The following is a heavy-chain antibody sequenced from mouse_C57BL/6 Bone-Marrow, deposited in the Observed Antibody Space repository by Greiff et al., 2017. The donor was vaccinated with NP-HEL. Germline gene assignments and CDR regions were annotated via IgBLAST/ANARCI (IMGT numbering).Heavy chain of an antibody. D-gene: IGHD1-1*01. CDR3: TTRGSSPFAY. V-gene: IGHV14-4*01. CDR2: IDPENGDT. J-gene: IGHJ3*01. CDR1: GFNIKDDY. Sequence: EVKLMESGAELVRPGASVKLSCTASGFNIKDDYMHWVKQRPEQGLEWIGWIDPENGDTEYASKFQGKATITADTSSNTAYLQLSSLTSEDTAVYYCTTRGSSPFAYWGQGTLVTVSA.